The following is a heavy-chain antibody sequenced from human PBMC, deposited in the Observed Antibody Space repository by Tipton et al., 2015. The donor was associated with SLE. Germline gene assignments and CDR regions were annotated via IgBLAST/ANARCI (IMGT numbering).Heavy chain of an antibody. V-gene: IGHV1-69*13. CDR2: IIPIFGTA. Sequence: QSGAEVKKPGASVKVSCKASGYTFTSYGISWVRQAPGQGLEWMGGIIPIFGTANYAQKFQGRVTITADESTSTAYMELSSLRSEDTAVYYCARGEPELSCNWFDPWGQGTLVTVSS. D-gene: IGHD3-16*02. CDR3: ARGEPELSCNWFDP. J-gene: IGHJ5*02. CDR1: GYTFTSYG.